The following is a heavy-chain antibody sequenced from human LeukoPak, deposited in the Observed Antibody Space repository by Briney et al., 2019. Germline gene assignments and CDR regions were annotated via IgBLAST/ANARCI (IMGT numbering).Heavy chain of an antibody. CDR3: ARDIPAAAITNFDY. Sequence: GASVKVSCKASGYTFTGYYMHWVRQAPGQGLEWMGWINPNSGGTNYAQKFQGRVTMTRDTSISTAYMELSRLRSDDTAVYYCARDIPAAAITNFDYWGQGTLVTVSS. CDR2: INPNSGGT. J-gene: IGHJ4*02. CDR1: GYTFTGYY. V-gene: IGHV1-2*02. D-gene: IGHD2-2*01.